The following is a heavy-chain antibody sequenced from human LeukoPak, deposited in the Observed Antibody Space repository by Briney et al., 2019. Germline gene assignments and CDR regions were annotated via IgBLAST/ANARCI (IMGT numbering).Heavy chain of an antibody. D-gene: IGHD3-10*01. Sequence: ASVKVSCKASGYTFTSYYMHWVRQAPGQGLEWMGIINPSGGSTSYAQKFQGRVTMTRDTSTSTVYMELSSLRPEDTAVYYCARVPPKGSGSYPLVNWGHGTLVTVSS. V-gene: IGHV1-46*01. CDR2: INPSGGST. CDR3: ARVPPKGSGSYPLVN. CDR1: GYTFTSYY. J-gene: IGHJ4*01.